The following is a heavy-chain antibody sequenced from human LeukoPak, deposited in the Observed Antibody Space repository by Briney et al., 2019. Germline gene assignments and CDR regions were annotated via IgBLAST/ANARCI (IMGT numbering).Heavy chain of an antibody. CDR3: ARDAAARGYYFDY. V-gene: IGHV4-39*07. CDR1: GGSISSSSYY. J-gene: IGHJ4*02. D-gene: IGHD6-13*01. Sequence: SETLSLTCTVSGGSISSSSYYWGWIRQPPGKGLEWIGYIYHSGSTYYNPSLKSRVTISVDRSKNQFSLKLSSVTAADTAVYYCARDAAARGYYFDYWGQGTLVTVSS. CDR2: IYHSGST.